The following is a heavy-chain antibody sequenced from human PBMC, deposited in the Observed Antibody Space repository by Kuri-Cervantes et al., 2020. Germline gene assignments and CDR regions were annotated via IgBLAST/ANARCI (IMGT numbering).Heavy chain of an antibody. CDR2: IIPIFGTA. CDR1: GGTFSSYA. V-gene: IGHV1-69*06. Sequence: SVKVSCKASGGTFSSYAISWVRQAPGQGLEWMGGIIPIFGTANYAQKFQGRVTMTEDTSTDTAYMELSSLRSEDTAVYYCATYTLKYYGSGSPCMDVWGQGTTVTVSS. J-gene: IGHJ6*02. D-gene: IGHD3-10*01. CDR3: ATYTLKYYGSGSPCMDV.